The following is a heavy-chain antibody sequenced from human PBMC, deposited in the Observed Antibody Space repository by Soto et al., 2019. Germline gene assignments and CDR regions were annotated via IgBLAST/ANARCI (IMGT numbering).Heavy chain of an antibody. CDR2: INHSGST. Sequence: QVQLQQWGAGLLKPSETLSLTCAVYGGSFSGYYWSWIRQPPGKGLEWIGEINHSGSTNYNPSLRSRVTISVDTYKNQFCLKLSSVPAADTAVYYCASQYDSGGSVSWFDPWGQGTLVSVSS. J-gene: IGHJ5*02. D-gene: IGHD3-22*01. V-gene: IGHV4-34*01. CDR3: ASQYDSGGSVSWFDP. CDR1: GGSFSGYY.